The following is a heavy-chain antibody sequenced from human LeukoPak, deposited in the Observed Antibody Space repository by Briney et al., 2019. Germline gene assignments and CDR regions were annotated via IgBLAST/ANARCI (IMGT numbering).Heavy chain of an antibody. J-gene: IGHJ6*02. V-gene: IGHV1-46*01. CDR2: INPSGGST. CDR3: ARERAVAGTSDYYYYGMDV. D-gene: IGHD6-19*01. CDR1: GYTFTSYY. Sequence: ASVKVSCKASGYTFTSYYMHWVRQAPGQGLEWMGIINPSGGSTSYAQKFQGRVTMTRETSTSTVYMELSSLRSEDTAVYYCARERAVAGTSDYYYYGMDVWGQGTTVTVSS.